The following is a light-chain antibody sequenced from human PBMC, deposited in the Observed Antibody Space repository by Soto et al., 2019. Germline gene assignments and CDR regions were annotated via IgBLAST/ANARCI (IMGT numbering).Light chain of an antibody. V-gene: IGLV4-60*03. Sequence: QLVLTQSPSASASLGSSVKLTCTLSSGHSSYIIAWHQQQPGKAPRYLMKLEGSGSYNKGSGVPGRFSGSSSGADRYLTIANHPSDDEDDYYCEYWGSNSYKVFGGGTKVTVL. CDR1: SGHSSYI. J-gene: IGLJ3*02. CDR2: LEGSGSY. CDR3: EYWGSNSYKV.